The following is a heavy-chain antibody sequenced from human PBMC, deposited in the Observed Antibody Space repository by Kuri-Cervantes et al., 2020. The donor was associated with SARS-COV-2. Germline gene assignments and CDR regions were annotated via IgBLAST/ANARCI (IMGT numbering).Heavy chain of an antibody. CDR1: GGSISSYY. V-gene: IGHV4-59*01. D-gene: IGHD6-19*01. CDR3: AREGSGWYGEDYYYYGMDV. J-gene: IGHJ6*02. CDR2: IYYSGST. Sequence: ESLKISCTVSGGSISSYYWSWIRQPPGKGLEWIGYIYYSGSTNYNPSLKSRVTISVDTSKNQFSLKLSSVTAVDTAVYYCAREGSGWYGEDYYYYGMDVWGQGTTVTVSS.